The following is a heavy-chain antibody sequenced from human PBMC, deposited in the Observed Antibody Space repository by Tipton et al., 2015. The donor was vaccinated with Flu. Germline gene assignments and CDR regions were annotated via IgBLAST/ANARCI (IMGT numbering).Heavy chain of an antibody. D-gene: IGHD6-19*01. V-gene: IGHV3-13*01. CDR3: ARGVGYSSGWYAFDI. Sequence: SLRLSCAASGFTFSSYDMHWVRQATGKGLEWVSAIGTAGDTYYPGSVKGRFTISRENAKNSLYLQMNSLRAGDTAVYYCARGVGYSSGWYAFDIWGQGTMVTVSS. CDR2: IGTAGDT. J-gene: IGHJ3*02. CDR1: GFTFSSYD.